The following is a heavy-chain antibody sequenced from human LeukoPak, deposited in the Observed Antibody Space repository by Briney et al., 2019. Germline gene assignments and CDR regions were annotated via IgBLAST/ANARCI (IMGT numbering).Heavy chain of an antibody. J-gene: IGHJ4*02. Sequence: GYMYYSWRTNYNPSLKSRVSISVDTSKNQFSLKLSSVTAADTAVYYCARATMVAGYYYFDYWGQGTLVTVSS. V-gene: IGHV4-59*01. D-gene: IGHD1-26*01. CDR2: MYYSWRT. CDR3: ARATMVAGYYYFDY.